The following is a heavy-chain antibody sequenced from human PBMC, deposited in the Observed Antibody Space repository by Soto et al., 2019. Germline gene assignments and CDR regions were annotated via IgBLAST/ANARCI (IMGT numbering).Heavy chain of an antibody. J-gene: IGHJ4*02. V-gene: IGHV4-34*01. CDR2: IHHTGST. D-gene: IGHD1-1*01. Sequence: PSETLSLTCDGRSLSGYYWSWLRQSPGVGLEWIGEIHHTGSTNYNPSLKSRVTISADMSKNQLFLKLISVTAADTAVYYCARGTRSTLMKMAHFEYWGQGTLVTVSS. CDR1: GRSLSGYY. CDR3: ARGTRSTLMKMAHFEY.